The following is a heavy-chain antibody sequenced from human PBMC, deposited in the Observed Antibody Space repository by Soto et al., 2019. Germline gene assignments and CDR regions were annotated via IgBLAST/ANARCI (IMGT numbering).Heavy chain of an antibody. D-gene: IGHD6-13*01. CDR3: AKDPSSSPYYMDV. Sequence: EGQLLESGGGLVQPGGSLRLSCAASGVSFSNVAMSWRHHAPWKVREWVSESSGSTGSTYYADAVKCRFTIPSDNSKNTLQLQMNSLRAEDTAVYYCAKDPSSSPYYMDVWGTGTTVTVSS. CDR1: GVSFSNVA. V-gene: IGHV3-23*01. J-gene: IGHJ6*03. CDR2: SSGSTGST.